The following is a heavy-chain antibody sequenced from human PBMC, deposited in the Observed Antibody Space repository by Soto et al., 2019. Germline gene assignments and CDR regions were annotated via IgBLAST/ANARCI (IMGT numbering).Heavy chain of an antibody. CDR2: ISYDGKVQ. CDR3: AKETQFYVSGSTDY. CDR1: GFIFSKYG. D-gene: IGHD3-10*01. J-gene: IGHJ4*02. Sequence: QVQLVESGGGVVQPGRSLRLSCAASGFIFSKYGMHWFRQAPGKGLEWVAVISYDGKVQYYADSVKGRFTVSRDNSKNTLNLQMNSLKTEDTVVYFCAKETQFYVSGSTDYWGQGTLVTVSS. V-gene: IGHV3-30*18.